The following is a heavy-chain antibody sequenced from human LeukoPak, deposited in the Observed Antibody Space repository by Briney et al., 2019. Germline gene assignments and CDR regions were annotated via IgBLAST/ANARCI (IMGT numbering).Heavy chain of an antibody. CDR3: ARGEPAAESTFDY. CDR1: GYTFTGYY. D-gene: IGHD2-2*01. CDR2: INPNSGGT. Sequence: ASVKVSCKASGYTFTGYYMHWVRQAPGQGLEWMGWINPNSGGTNYAQKFQSWVTMTRDTSISTAYMELSRLRSDDTAVYYCARGEPAAESTFDYWGQGTLVTVSS. J-gene: IGHJ4*02. V-gene: IGHV1-2*04.